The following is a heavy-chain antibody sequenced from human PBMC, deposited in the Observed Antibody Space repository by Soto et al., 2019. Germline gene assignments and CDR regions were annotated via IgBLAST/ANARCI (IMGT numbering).Heavy chain of an antibody. D-gene: IGHD3-16*01. CDR1: GGSLTSYP. V-gene: IGHV1-69*01. CDR3: ARGWGLVS. J-gene: IGHJ4*02. Sequence: QMEQSGAEVRKPGSSVKVSCKPSGGSLTSYPMAWVRQAPGQGFEWMGGIIPIHGTTEYAQNFQGRVTIPADESATRATLELPGLTSGETAVYYCARGWGLVSWGQGALVTVSS. CDR2: IIPIHGTT.